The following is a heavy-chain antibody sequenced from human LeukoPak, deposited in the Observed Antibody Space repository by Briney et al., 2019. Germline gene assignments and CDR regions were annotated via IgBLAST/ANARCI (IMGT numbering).Heavy chain of an antibody. CDR2: IYSSGST. CDR3: ARSGSNYVSGNYYSY. D-gene: IGHD3-10*01. Sequence: SETLSLTCNVSGGSIRGYYWSWIRQPPGKGLEWIGYIYSSGSTNYNPSLKSRVTISVDTSKNQFSLKLSSLTAADTAVYYCARSGSNYVSGNYYSYWGQGTLVTVSS. V-gene: IGHV4-59*01. J-gene: IGHJ4*02. CDR1: GGSIRGYY.